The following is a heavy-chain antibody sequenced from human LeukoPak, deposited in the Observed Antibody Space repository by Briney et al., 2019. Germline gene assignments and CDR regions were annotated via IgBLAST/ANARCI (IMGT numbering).Heavy chain of an antibody. CDR1: GGSISSSSYY. Sequence: PSETLSLTCTVSGGSISSSSYYWGWIRQPPGKGLEWIGSIYYSGSTYYNPSLKSRVTISVDTSKNQFSLKLSSVTAADTAVYYCARQGITIFGVVIINPNWFDPWGQGTLVTVSS. CDR3: ARQGITIFGVVIINPNWFDP. D-gene: IGHD3-3*01. V-gene: IGHV4-39*01. J-gene: IGHJ5*02. CDR2: IYYSGST.